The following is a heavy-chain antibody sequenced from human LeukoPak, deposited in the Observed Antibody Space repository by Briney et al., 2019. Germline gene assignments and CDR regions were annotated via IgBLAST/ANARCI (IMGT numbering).Heavy chain of an antibody. Sequence: GRSLRLSCAASGFTFNRCGMHWVRQAPGKGLEWVAVITNDGSRQYYTDSVKGRFTISRDNSENTLSLQMNSLRDEDTAVYYCVKSSGTNDHGMDAWGQGTTVTVPS. CDR2: ITNDGSRQ. CDR1: GFTFNRCG. D-gene: IGHD3-10*01. J-gene: IGHJ6*02. V-gene: IGHV3-30*18. CDR3: VKSSGTNDHGMDA.